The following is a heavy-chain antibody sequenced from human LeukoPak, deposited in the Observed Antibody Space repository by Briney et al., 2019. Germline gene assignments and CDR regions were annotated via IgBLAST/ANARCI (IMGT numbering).Heavy chain of an antibody. CDR1: GGSISSYY. Sequence: SETLSLTCTVSGGSISSYYWGWIREPPGKGLEWIGYIYYSGSTNYNPSLKSRVTISVDTSKNQFSLKLSSVTATDTAVYYCARALHSTLYYYYYGMDVWGQGTTVTVSS. D-gene: IGHD4-11*01. CDR2: IYYSGST. J-gene: IGHJ6*02. V-gene: IGHV4-59*01. CDR3: ARALHSTLYYYYYGMDV.